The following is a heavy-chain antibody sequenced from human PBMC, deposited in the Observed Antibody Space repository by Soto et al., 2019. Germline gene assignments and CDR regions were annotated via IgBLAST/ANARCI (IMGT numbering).Heavy chain of an antibody. J-gene: IGHJ4*02. CDR2: INHSGST. Sequence: LXLTGAVDGGSFSGYYWSWIRQPPGKGLEWIGEINHSGSTNYNPSLKSRVTISVDTSKNQFSLKLSSVTAADTAVYYCARGGEGAADFDYWGQGNLVTVSS. CDR3: ARGGEGAADFDY. D-gene: IGHD1-26*01. CDR1: GGSFSGYY. V-gene: IGHV4-34*01.